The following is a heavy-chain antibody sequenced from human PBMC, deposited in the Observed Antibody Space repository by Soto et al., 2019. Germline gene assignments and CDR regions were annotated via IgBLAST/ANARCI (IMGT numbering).Heavy chain of an antibody. CDR2: ISTSESIV. J-gene: IGHJ6*02. CDR1: GFAFSSYE. Sequence: SGGSLRLSCAASGFAFSSYEMNWVRQAPGKGLEWVSDISTSESIVYYADSVRGRFTISRDKSKNSLFLQMNSLRAEDTAVYYCERDTLTLSGVARLKVYEGLDVWGQGTTVTVSS. CDR3: ERDTLTLSGVARLKVYEGLDV. V-gene: IGHV3-48*03. D-gene: IGHD3-3*01.